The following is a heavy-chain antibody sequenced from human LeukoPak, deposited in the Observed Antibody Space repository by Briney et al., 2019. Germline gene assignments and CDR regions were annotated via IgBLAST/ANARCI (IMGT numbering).Heavy chain of an antibody. Sequence: PGGSLRLSCAAAGFTFNTYTMNWDRQAPGKGLEWLSFINTKSKSIYYADSVKGRFTISRDNAKNSLYLQMNSLRAEDTALYYYVRDQNWAFDYWRQGTLVTVPS. V-gene: IGHV3-48*01. D-gene: IGHD7-27*01. CDR1: GFTFNTYT. J-gene: IGHJ4*02. CDR3: VRDQNWAFDY. CDR2: INTKSKSI.